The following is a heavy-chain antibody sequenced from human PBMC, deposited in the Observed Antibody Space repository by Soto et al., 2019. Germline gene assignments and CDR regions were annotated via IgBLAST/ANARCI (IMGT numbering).Heavy chain of an antibody. D-gene: IGHD5-18*01. J-gene: IGHJ4*02. CDR1: GGTFSSYA. Sequence: SVKVSCKASGGTFSSYAISWVGQAPGQGLEWMGGIIPIFGTANYAQKFQGRVTITADESTSTAYMELSSLRSEDTAVYYCARGIQLWAPFDYWGQGTLVTVSS. CDR2: IIPIFGTA. CDR3: ARGIQLWAPFDY. V-gene: IGHV1-69*13.